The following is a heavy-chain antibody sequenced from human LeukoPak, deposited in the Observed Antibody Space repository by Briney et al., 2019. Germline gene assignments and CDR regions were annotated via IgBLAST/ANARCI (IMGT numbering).Heavy chain of an antibody. V-gene: IGHV3-64*01. CDR1: GFTFSSYA. CDR3: ARDTTYYDILTGSGAFDI. D-gene: IGHD3-9*01. J-gene: IGHJ3*02. Sequence: PGGSLRLSCAASGFTFSSYAMHWVRQAPGKGLEYVSAISSNGGSTYYANSVKGRFTISRDNSKNTLYLQMGSLRAEDMAVYYCARDTTYYDILTGSGAFDIWGQGTMVTVSS. CDR2: ISSNGGST.